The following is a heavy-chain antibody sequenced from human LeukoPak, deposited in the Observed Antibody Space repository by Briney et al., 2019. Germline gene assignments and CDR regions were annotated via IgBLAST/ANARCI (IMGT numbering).Heavy chain of an antibody. Sequence: GGSLRLSCAASGLTFSNSVMSWVRQAPGEGLEWVSSISPSGGSTYYADSVKGRFTISRDNSKNTLYLQMNSLRAEDTAVYYCAKDPASYYYDSSGYYYGGWGQGTLVTVSS. CDR1: GLTFSNSV. J-gene: IGHJ4*02. V-gene: IGHV3-23*01. D-gene: IGHD3-22*01. CDR3: AKDPASYYYDSSGYYYGG. CDR2: ISPSGGST.